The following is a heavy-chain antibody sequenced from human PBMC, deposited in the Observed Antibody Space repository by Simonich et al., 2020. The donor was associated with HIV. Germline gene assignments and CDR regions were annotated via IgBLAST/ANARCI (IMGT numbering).Heavy chain of an antibody. CDR2: IDPCDSDT. Sequence: EVQLVQSGAEVKKPGESLKISCKGSGYRFTSFWIGWVRQMPGKGLEWMGIIDPCDSDTKYRPSFQGQVTISADKYISTAYLQWSSLKASDTAMYYCAKSNGNWFDPWGRGTLVTVSS. V-gene: IGHV5-51*01. J-gene: IGHJ5*02. CDR1: GYRFTSFW. CDR3: AKSNGNWFDP. D-gene: IGHD7-27*01.